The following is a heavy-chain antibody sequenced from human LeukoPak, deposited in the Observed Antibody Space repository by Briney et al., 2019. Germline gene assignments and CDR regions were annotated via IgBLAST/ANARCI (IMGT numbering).Heavy chain of an antibody. V-gene: IGHV3-23*01. CDR2: ISGSGGST. CDR3: AKREMYDILTGYYFGMDV. Sequence: GASLRLSCAASGFTFSSYAMSWVRQAPGKGLEWVSAISGSGGSTYYADSVKGRSTISRDNSKNTLYLQMNSLRAEDTAVYYCAKREMYDILTGYYFGMDVWGQGTTVTVSS. J-gene: IGHJ6*02. CDR1: GFTFSSYA. D-gene: IGHD3-9*01.